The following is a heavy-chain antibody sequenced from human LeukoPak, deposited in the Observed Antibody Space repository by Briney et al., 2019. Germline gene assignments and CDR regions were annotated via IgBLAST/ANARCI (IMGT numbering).Heavy chain of an antibody. V-gene: IGHV4-30-4*08. Sequence: SQTLSLTCSVSGGSISRGDHYWSWIRQPPRKGLEWIAYIYYSGTTSYNPSLKSRVTISVDTSKNQFSLKLTSVTAADTAVYYCARGQAARRDFDYWGQGTLVTVSS. D-gene: IGHD6-6*01. CDR2: IYYSGTT. J-gene: IGHJ4*02. CDR1: GGSISRGDHY. CDR3: ARGQAARRDFDY.